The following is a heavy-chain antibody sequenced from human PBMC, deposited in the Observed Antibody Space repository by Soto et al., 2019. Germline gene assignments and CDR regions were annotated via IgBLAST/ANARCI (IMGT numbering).Heavy chain of an antibody. V-gene: IGHV1-8*01. J-gene: IGHJ6*03. Sequence: QVQLVQSGAEVKKPGASVKVSCKASGYTFTSYDINWVRQATGQGLEWMGWMNPNSGNTGYAQKFQGRVTMTRNTSISTAYMELSSLRSEDTAVYYCARAEYSAQGYYYYMDVWGKGTTVTVSS. CDR1: GYTFTSYD. CDR2: MNPNSGNT. D-gene: IGHD5-12*01. CDR3: ARAEYSAQGYYYYMDV.